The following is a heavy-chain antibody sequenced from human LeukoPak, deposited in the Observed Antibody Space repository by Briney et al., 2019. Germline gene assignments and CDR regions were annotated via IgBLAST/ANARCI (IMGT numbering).Heavy chain of an antibody. CDR1: GFTFSSYG. D-gene: IGHD5-24*01. J-gene: IGHJ4*02. Sequence: GGSLRLSCAASGFTFSSYGMHWVRQAPGKGLEWVAVISYDGSNKYYADSVKGRFTISRDNSKNTLYLQMNSLRAEDTAVCYCAKDRDGYTVDYWGQGTLVTVSS. CDR3: AKDRDGYTVDY. CDR2: ISYDGSNK. V-gene: IGHV3-30*18.